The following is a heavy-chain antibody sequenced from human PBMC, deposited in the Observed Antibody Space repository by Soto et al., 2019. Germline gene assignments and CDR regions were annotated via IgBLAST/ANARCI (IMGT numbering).Heavy chain of an antibody. CDR2: IRTAAYGGTT. CDR1: GFTLSDYP. V-gene: IGHV3-49*03. CDR3: TRAIRLSGDAFDI. D-gene: IGHD3-3*01. J-gene: IGHJ3*02. Sequence: GSLRLSCSASGFTLSDYPMSWFRQAPGKGLEWVAYIRTAAYGGTTEYAASVKDRFTISRDDSESIASLQMNSLKTEDTAVYYCTRAIRLSGDAFDIWGQGTMVT.